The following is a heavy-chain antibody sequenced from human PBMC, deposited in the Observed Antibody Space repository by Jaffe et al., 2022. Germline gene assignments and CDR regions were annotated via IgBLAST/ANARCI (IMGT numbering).Heavy chain of an antibody. CDR3: ASPGVLVVYAFDY. Sequence: QLQLQESGPGLVKPSETLSLTCTVSGGSISSSSYYWGWIRQPPGKGLEWIGSIYYSGSTYYNPSLKSRVTISVDTSKNQFSLKLSSVTAADTAVYYCASPGVLVVYAFDYWGQGTLVTVSS. CDR1: GGSISSSSYY. V-gene: IGHV4-39*01. CDR2: IYYSGST. D-gene: IGHD2-8*02. J-gene: IGHJ4*02.